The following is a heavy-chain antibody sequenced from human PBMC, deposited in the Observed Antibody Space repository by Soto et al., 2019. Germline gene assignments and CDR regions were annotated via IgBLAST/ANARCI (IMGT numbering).Heavy chain of an antibody. D-gene: IGHD2-8*01. CDR2: IYPGDSDT. J-gene: IGHJ6*02. CDR3: ARANGAQGVYYYYGMDV. CDR1: GYSFTSYW. Sequence: GESLKISCKGSGYSFTSYWIGWVRQMPGKGLEWMGIIYPGDSDTRYSPSFQGQVTISADKSISTAYLQWSSLKASDTAMYYCARANGAQGVYYYYGMDVWCQGTTVTVSS. V-gene: IGHV5-51*01.